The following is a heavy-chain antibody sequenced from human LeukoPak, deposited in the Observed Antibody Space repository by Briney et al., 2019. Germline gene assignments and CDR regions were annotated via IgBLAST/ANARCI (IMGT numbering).Heavy chain of an antibody. V-gene: IGHV3-23*01. CDR1: GFTFSSYA. J-gene: IGHJ4*02. CDR3: ARSRDIVVVVAAPGY. D-gene: IGHD2-15*01. Sequence: PGGSLRLSCAASGFTFSSYAMSWVRQAPGKGLEWVSAISGSGGSTYYADSVKGRFTISRDNSKNTLYLQVNSLRAEDTAVYYCARSRDIVVVVAAPGYWGQGTLVTVSS. CDR2: ISGSGGST.